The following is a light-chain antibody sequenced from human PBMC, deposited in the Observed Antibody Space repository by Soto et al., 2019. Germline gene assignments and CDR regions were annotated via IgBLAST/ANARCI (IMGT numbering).Light chain of an antibody. J-gene: IGLJ2*01. CDR1: GSSIGTNT. Sequence: QSVLTQPPSASGTPGQRVTISCSGSGSSIGTNTVNWYRQLPGTAPKLLIYGNNQRPSGVPDRLSCSKSGTSASLAISGLQSEDESDYYCAAWDGSLNNVLFGGGTKLTVL. V-gene: IGLV1-44*01. CDR2: GNN. CDR3: AAWDGSLNNVL.